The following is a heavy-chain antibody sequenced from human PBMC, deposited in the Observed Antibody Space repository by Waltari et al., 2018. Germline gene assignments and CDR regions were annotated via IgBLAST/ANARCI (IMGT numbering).Heavy chain of an antibody. D-gene: IGHD1-26*01. CDR3: ARDRGVGASHIVY. V-gene: IGHV1-69*04. CDR2: IIPILGVA. CDR1: GGAFRSLG. J-gene: IGHJ4*02. Sequence: QVQLVQSGAEVKKPGSSVKVSCKVSGGAFRSLGVNWVRQAPGQGLEWMGRIIPILGVADNAKRFQGRVTITAEKSTSTAYMELSNLRSEDTAIYYCARDRGVGASHIVYWGQGTLVTVSS.